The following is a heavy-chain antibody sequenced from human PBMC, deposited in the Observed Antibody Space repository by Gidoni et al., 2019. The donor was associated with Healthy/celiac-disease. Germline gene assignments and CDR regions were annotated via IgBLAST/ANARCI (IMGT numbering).Heavy chain of an antibody. CDR1: GDTFTSYA. J-gene: IGHJ6*02. CDR2: INAGNGNT. CDR3: ARGDGYWGMDV. Sequence: QVQRVQSGAEEKKPGAAVKVSCKASGDTFTSYAMHWVRQAPGQRLEWMGWINAGNGNTKYSQKFQGRVTITRDTSASTAYMELSSLRSEDTAVYYCARGDGYWGMDVWGQGTTVTVSS. V-gene: IGHV1-3*05.